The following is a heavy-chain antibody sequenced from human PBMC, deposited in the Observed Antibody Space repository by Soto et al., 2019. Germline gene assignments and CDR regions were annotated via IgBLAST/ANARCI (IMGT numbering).Heavy chain of an antibody. CDR1: GFTFSSYG. CDR2: ISYDGSNK. D-gene: IGHD2-15*01. J-gene: IGHJ4*02. CDR3: AKALYCSGGSCHYPFDY. V-gene: IGHV3-30*18. Sequence: WGSLRLSCAASGFTFSSYGMHWVRQAPGKGLEWVAVISYDGSNKYYADSVKGRFTISRDNSKNTLYLQMNSLRAEDTAVYYCAKALYCSGGSCHYPFDYWGQGTLVTVSS.